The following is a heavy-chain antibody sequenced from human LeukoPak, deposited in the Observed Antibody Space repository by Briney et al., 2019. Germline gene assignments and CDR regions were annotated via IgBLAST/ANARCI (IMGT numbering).Heavy chain of an antibody. CDR1: GASISSYY. J-gene: IGHJ4*02. V-gene: IGHV4-59*08. CDR3: ARHDYGGYVVFDY. Sequence: SETLSLTCTVSGASISSYYWSWIRQPPGKGLEWIGYINYRGDTNYNPSLKSRITISVDTSKNQFSLKLNSVTAADTAVYYCARHDYGGYVVFDYWGQGTLVTVSS. CDR2: INYRGDT. D-gene: IGHD4/OR15-4a*01.